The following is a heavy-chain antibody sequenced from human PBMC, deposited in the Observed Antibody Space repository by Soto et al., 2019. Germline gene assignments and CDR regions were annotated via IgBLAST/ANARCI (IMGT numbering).Heavy chain of an antibody. V-gene: IGHV4-59*01. CDR2: IYYSGST. CDR3: ARARVGFWSGYPSYYYYGMDV. D-gene: IGHD3-3*01. CDR1: GGSISSYY. Sequence: SETLSLTCTVSGGSISSYYWSWIRQPPGKGLEWIGYIYYSGSTNYNPSLKSRVTISVDTSKNQFSLKLSSVTAADTAVYYCARARVGFWSGYPSYYYYGMDVWGQGTTVT. J-gene: IGHJ6*02.